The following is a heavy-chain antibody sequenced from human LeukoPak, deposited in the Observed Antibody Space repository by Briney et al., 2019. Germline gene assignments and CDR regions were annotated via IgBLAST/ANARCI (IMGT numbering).Heavy chain of an antibody. D-gene: IGHD6-13*01. Sequence: GASVTVSCKASGYAYTTDGISWVRQAPGQGLEWMGWIDTYSGKTNYAQKFQGRVTMTSDTSTSTACMELRSLRSDDTAVYYCARDRGIAEADSFDPWGQGTLVAVSS. J-gene: IGHJ5*02. V-gene: IGHV1-18*01. CDR2: IDTYSGKT. CDR1: GYAYTTDG. CDR3: ARDRGIAEADSFDP.